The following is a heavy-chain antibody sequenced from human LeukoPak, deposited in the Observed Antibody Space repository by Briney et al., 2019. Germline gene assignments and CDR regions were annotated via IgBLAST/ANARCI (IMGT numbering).Heavy chain of an antibody. CDR3: ARGLGYGVFDP. CDR1: GGTFSSYA. Sequence: ASVKVSCTASGGTFSSYAISWVRQAPGQGLEWMGGIIPIFGTANYAQKFQGRVTITADESTSTAYMELSSLRSEDTAVYYCARGLGYGVFDPWGQGTLVTVSS. CDR2: IIPIFGTA. J-gene: IGHJ5*02. V-gene: IGHV1-69*01. D-gene: IGHD6-13*01.